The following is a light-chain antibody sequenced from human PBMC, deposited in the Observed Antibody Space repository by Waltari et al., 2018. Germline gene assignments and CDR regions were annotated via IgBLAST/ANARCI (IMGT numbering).Light chain of an antibody. CDR3: QSYDSSLPVV. CDR2: GNS. V-gene: IGLV1-40*01. J-gene: IGLJ2*01. Sequence: QSVLTQPPSVSGAPGQRVTISCTGSSSNIGAGYDVHWYQQLPGTAPKLLIYGNSNRPQGVPDRFSGAKSGTSASLAITGLQAEDEADYYCQSYDSSLPVVFGGGTKLTVL. CDR1: SSNIGAGYD.